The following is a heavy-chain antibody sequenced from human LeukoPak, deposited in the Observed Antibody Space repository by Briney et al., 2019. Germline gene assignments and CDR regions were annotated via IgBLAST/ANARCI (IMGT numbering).Heavy chain of an antibody. Sequence: ASVKVSCKASGYTFTGYYMHWVRQAPGQGLEWMGWINPNSGGTNYAQKFQGRVTMTRDTSISTAYMELSRLRSDDTAVYYCARDRGWLVRRSFFDYWGQGTLVTVSS. V-gene: IGHV1-2*02. D-gene: IGHD6-19*01. CDR2: INPNSGGT. J-gene: IGHJ4*02. CDR3: ARDRGWLVRRSFFDY. CDR1: GYTFTGYY.